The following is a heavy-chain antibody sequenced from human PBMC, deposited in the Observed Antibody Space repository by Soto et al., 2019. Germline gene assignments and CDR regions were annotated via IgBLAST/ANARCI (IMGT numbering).Heavy chain of an antibody. J-gene: IGHJ6*02. CDR1: GYSFTSYW. CDR2: IYPGDSDT. CDR3: ARRRGHYTYYDFWSGYQPHYYYGMDV. D-gene: IGHD3-3*01. V-gene: IGHV5-51*01. Sequence: GESLKISCKGSGYSFTSYWIGWVRQMPGKGLEWMGIIYPGDSDTRYSPSFQGQVTISADKSISTAYLQWSSLKASDTAMYYCARRRGHYTYYDFWSGYQPHYYYGMDVWGQGTTVTVSS.